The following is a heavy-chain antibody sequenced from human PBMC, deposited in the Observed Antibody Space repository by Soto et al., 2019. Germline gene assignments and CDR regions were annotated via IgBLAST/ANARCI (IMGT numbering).Heavy chain of an antibody. CDR3: AKDSFNWYFDL. Sequence: EAQLLESGGGLVQPGGSLRLSCAASGCTLSRYAMNWVRQAPGKGLEWVSGINTNGANTYYADSVKGRFTISRDNSKNTLYLQMNSLRAEDMAVYYCAKDSFNWYFDLWGRGTLVTVSS. V-gene: IGHV3-23*01. CDR1: GCTLSRYA. J-gene: IGHJ2*01. CDR2: INTNGANT.